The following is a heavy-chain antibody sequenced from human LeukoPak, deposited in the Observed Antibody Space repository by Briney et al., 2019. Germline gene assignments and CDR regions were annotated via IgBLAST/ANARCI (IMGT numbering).Heavy chain of an antibody. CDR2: IYYSGST. Sequence: PSETLSLTCTVSGGSISSYYWSWIRQPPGKGLEWIGYIYYSGSTNYNPSLKSRVTISVDTSKNQFSLKLSSVPAADTAEYYCARASGASAGYYYYYYMDVWGKGTTVTVSS. V-gene: IGHV4-59*01. CDR1: GGSISSYY. J-gene: IGHJ6*03. CDR3: ARASGASAGYYYYYYMDV. D-gene: IGHD3-10*01.